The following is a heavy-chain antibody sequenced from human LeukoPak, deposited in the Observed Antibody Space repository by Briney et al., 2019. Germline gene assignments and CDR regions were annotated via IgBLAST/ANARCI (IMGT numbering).Heavy chain of an antibody. V-gene: IGHV4-34*01. J-gene: IGHJ4*02. Sequence: TSETLSLTCAVYGGSLSGYYWSWIRQPPGKGLEWIGEINHGGFTTYNPSLKSRVTISVDTSKNQFSLKLTSLTAADTAVYYCARLRTLSFTIPADWGQGTLVTVSS. CDR2: INHGGFT. D-gene: IGHD3-3*01. CDR3: ARLRTLSFTIPAD. CDR1: GGSLSGYY.